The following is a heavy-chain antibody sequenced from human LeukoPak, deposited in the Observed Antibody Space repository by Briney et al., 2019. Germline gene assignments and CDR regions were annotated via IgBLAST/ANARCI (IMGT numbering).Heavy chain of an antibody. CDR2: IYYSGST. V-gene: IGHV4-59*01. J-gene: IGHJ4*02. Sequence: SETLSLTCTVSGGPISSYYWSWIRQPPRKGLEWIGYIYYSGSTNYNPSLKSRVTISVDTSKNQFSLKLSSVTAADTAVYYCARARARATVTTSLFDYWGQGTLVTVSS. D-gene: IGHD4-17*01. CDR3: ARARARATVTTSLFDY. CDR1: GGPISSYY.